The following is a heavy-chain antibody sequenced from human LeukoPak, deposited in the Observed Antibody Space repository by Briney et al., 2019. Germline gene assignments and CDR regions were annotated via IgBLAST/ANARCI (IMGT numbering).Heavy chain of an antibody. CDR3: ARVFKEPYDFWSGSSNWFDP. V-gene: IGHV1-2*02. CDR2: INPNSGGT. CDR1: GYTFTGYY. J-gene: IGHJ5*02. D-gene: IGHD3-3*01. Sequence: GASVKVSCKASGYTFTGYYMHWVRQAPGQGLEWMGWINPNSGGTNYAQKFQGRVTMTRNTSISTAYMELSSLRSEDTAVYYCARVFKEPYDFWSGSSNWFDPWGQGTLVTVSS.